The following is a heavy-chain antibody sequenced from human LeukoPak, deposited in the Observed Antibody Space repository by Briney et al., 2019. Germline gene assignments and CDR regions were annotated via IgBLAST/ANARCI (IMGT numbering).Heavy chain of an antibody. CDR2: IWYDGSNK. J-gene: IGHJ4*02. CDR3: ARGPPSGFDY. Sequence: GGSLRLSCAASGFTFSSYGMHWVRQAPGKGLEWVAVIWYDGSNKYYADSVKGPFTISRHNSKTTLYLQMNTLRAEATAVYYCARGPPSGFDYWGQGTLVTVSS. V-gene: IGHV3-33*01. D-gene: IGHD6-6*01. CDR1: GFTFSSYG.